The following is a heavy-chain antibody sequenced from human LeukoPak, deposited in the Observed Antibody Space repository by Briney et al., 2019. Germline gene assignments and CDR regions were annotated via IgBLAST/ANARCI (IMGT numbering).Heavy chain of an antibody. V-gene: IGHV3-23*01. D-gene: IGHD2-15*01. Sequence: GGSLRLSCAASGFTFSSSAMSWVRQAPGKGLEWVSAISNNGGYTYYADSVQGRFTISRDNSKSTLCLQMSSLRAEDAAVYYCAKQLGYCSDGSCYFPYWGQGTLVTVSS. CDR3: AKQLGYCSDGSCYFPY. CDR1: GFTFSSSA. J-gene: IGHJ4*02. CDR2: ISNNGGYT.